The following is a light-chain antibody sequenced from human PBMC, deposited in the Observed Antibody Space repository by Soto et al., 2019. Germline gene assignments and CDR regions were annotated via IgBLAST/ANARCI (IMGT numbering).Light chain of an antibody. CDR2: DAS. CDR1: QDISRW. V-gene: IGKV1-5*01. Sequence: DIQMTQSPATLSASVGDRVSITCRASQDISRWLAWYQQKPGKAPKVLIWDASSLQRGVPSRFTGSGSGTEFTLTINGLQPDDFATYYCQQYNGYRTWTFGQGTKVDSK. J-gene: IGKJ1*01. CDR3: QQYNGYRTWT.